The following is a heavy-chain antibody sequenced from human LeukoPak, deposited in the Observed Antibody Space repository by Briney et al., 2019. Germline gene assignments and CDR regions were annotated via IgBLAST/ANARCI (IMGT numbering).Heavy chain of an antibody. CDR3: ARGAYGRDAFDI. Sequence: ASVKVSCKASGYTFTSYDINWVRQATGQGLEWMGWMNPNSGNTGYAQKFQGRVTMTRNTSISTAYMELCSLRSEDTAVYYCARGAYGRDAFDIWGQGTMVTVSS. V-gene: IGHV1-8*01. CDR2: MNPNSGNT. CDR1: GYTFTSYD. J-gene: IGHJ3*02. D-gene: IGHD3-10*01.